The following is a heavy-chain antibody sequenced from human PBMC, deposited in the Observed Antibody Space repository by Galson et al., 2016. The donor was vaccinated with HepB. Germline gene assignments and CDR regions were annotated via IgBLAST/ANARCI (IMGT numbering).Heavy chain of an antibody. D-gene: IGHD6-13*01. J-gene: IGHJ4*02. Sequence: SETLSLTCAVYGGSFSGYYWSLIRQPPGKGLEWIGEINRSGRTNYNPSLKSRVTISVDTSKNQFSLKLSSVTAADTTVYYCARGKAIKYSSSWYYFDYWGQGTLVTVSS. CDR1: GGSFSGYY. CDR3: ARGKAIKYSSSWYYFDY. V-gene: IGHV4-34*01. CDR2: INRSGRT.